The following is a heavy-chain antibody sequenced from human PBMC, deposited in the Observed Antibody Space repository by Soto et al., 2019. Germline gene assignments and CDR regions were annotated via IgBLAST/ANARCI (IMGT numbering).Heavy chain of an antibody. J-gene: IGHJ4*02. CDR3: ARGGSDYYFDY. V-gene: IGHV3-64*01. D-gene: IGHD2-21*02. CDR2: ISRNGGST. CDR1: GFTFSSYA. Sequence: GGSLRLSCAASGFTFSSYAMHWVRQAPGKGLEYVSTISRNGGSTYYANSVKGRFTISRDNSKNTLYLQMGSLRAEDMAVYYCARGGSDYYFDYWGQGTLVTVSS.